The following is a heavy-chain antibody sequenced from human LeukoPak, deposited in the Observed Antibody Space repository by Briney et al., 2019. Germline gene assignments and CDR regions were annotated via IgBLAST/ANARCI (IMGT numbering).Heavy chain of an antibody. CDR1: GFTVSSNY. J-gene: IGHJ5*02. Sequence: HAGGSLRLSCAASGFTVSSNYMSWVRQAPGKGLEWVSVIYSGGSTYYADSAKGRFSISRDNSKNTLYLQMNSLRAEDTAVYYCASAAGALGWFDPWGQGTLVTVSS. V-gene: IGHV3-53*01. CDR2: IYSGGST. D-gene: IGHD6-13*01. CDR3: ASAAGALGWFDP.